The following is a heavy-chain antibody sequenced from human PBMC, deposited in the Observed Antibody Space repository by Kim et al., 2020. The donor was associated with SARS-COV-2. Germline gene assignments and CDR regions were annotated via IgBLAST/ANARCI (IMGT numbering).Heavy chain of an antibody. CDR3: AGAAEDYGDLSFDY. V-gene: IGHV4-59*01. D-gene: IGHD4-17*01. Sequence: NPSLQSRVTVSVDTSKNPFSLKLSSVTAADTAVYYCAGAAEDYGDLSFDYWGQGTLVTVSS. J-gene: IGHJ4*02.